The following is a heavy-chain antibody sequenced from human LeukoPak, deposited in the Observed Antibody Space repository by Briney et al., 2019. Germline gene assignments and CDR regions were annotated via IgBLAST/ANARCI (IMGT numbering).Heavy chain of an antibody. V-gene: IGHV4-59*02. J-gene: IGHJ4*02. CDR3: ARDGDY. CDR1: GGSVSSYY. CDR2: LSHSGSS. Sequence: SETLSLTCTVSGGSVSSYYWSWIRRPPGRGLEWIAYLSHSGSSDSNPSLTSRVTTLVDTSKNQFSLKLTSVTAADTAVYYCARDGDYWGQGTLVTVSS.